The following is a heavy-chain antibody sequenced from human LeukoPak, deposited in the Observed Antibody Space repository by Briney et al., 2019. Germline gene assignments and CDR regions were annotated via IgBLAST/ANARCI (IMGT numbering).Heavy chain of an antibody. CDR1: GFTFSSYA. Sequence: GSLRLSCAGSGFTFSSYAFHWVRQAPGKGPEWVAVISDDANAKHYTDSVKGRFTISRDNSRNTLYLQMNSLRPEDTAVYYCARGAGAAGGRDYYSDYWGQGMLVTVSS. CDR3: ARGAGAAGGRDYYSDY. D-gene: IGHD6-13*01. V-gene: IGHV3-30*04. CDR2: ISDDANAK. J-gene: IGHJ4*02.